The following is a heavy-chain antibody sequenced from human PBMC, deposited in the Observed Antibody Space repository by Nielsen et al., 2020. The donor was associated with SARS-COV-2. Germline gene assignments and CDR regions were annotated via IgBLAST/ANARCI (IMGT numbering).Heavy chain of an antibody. CDR3: ARAFSTIFGVVNY. Sequence: WIGQPPGQGLEWVSSISSSSSYIYYADSVKGRFTISRDNAKNSLYLQMNSLRAEDTAVYYCARAFSTIFGVVNYWGQGTLVTVSS. CDR2: ISSSSSYI. J-gene: IGHJ4*02. D-gene: IGHD3-3*01. V-gene: IGHV3-21*01.